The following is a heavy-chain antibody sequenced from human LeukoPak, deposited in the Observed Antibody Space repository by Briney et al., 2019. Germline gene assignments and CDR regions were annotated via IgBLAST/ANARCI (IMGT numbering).Heavy chain of an antibody. CDR3: ARDIYDILAGYYIDY. Sequence: GGSLRLSCAASGFTFSSYAMHWVRQAPGKGLEWVAVITYDGSRKYYADSVKGRFTISRDNSKNSMYLQMNSLRVEDTAVYYCARDIYDILAGYYIDYWGQGTLVTVSS. CDR1: GFTFSSYA. V-gene: IGHV3-30*04. D-gene: IGHD3-9*01. CDR2: ITYDGSRK. J-gene: IGHJ4*02.